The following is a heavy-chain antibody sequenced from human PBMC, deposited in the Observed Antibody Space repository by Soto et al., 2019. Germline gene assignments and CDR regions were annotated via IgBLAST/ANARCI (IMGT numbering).Heavy chain of an antibody. J-gene: IGHJ6*02. CDR2: IYYSGST. D-gene: IGHD5-18*01. CDR3: AREGGYSYGPNDYYYYYGMDV. V-gene: IGHV4-61*01. CDR1: GGSVSSGSYY. Sequence: SETLSLTCTVSGGSVSSGSYYWSWIRQPPGKGLEWIGYIYYSGSTNYNPSLKSRVTISVDTSKNQFSLKLSSVTAADTAVYYCAREGGYSYGPNDYYYYYGMDVWGQGTTVTVSS.